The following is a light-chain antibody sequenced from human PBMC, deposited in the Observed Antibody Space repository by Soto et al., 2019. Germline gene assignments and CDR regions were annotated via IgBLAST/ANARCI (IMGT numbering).Light chain of an antibody. CDR2: RDS. J-gene: IGLJ2*01. CDR1: NIGSKN. CDR3: QVWDSSTYVV. Sequence: SYELTQPLSVSVALGQTARITCGGNNIGSKNVHWYQQKPGQAPVLVIYRDSNRTSGIPERFSGSNSDNTATLTTSRDQAGDEADYYCQVWDSSTYVVFGGVTKLTVL. V-gene: IGLV3-9*01.